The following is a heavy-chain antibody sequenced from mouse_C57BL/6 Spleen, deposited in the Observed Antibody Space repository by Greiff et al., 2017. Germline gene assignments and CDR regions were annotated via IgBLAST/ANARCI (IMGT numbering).Heavy chain of an antibody. J-gene: IGHJ3*01. CDR2: IDPSDSYT. Sequence: QVQLQQPGAELVRPGTSVKLSCKASGYTFTSYWMHWVKQRPGQGLEWIGVIDPSDSYTNYNQKFKGKATLTVDTSSSTAYMQLSSLTSEDSAVYYCAGWDGEGNYPYWGQGTLVTVSA. V-gene: IGHV1-59*01. CDR3: AGWDGEGNYPY. CDR1: GYTFTSYW. D-gene: IGHD2-1*01.